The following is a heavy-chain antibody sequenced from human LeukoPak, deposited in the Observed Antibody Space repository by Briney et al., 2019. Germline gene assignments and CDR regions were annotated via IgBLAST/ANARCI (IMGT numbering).Heavy chain of an antibody. D-gene: IGHD5-12*01. J-gene: IGHJ5*02. CDR3: AKDNSPGYFDP. V-gene: IGHV3-74*01. CDR2: ISTDGSIT. Sequence: PGGSLTLSCAASGFTFSSYWMHWVRQVPGKGLVLVARISTDGSITSYADSVRGRFTVPRDNAKNKVDLQMNSLRAEDTAVYYCAKDNSPGYFDPWGQGTLVTVSS. CDR1: GFTFSSYW.